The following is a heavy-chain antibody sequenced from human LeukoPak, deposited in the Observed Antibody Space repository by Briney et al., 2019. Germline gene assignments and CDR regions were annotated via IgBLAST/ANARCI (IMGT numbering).Heavy chain of an antibody. V-gene: IGHV2-26*01. CDR2: IFSDDEK. D-gene: IGHD4-23*01. CDR1: GFSLRNATMG. J-gene: IGHJ5*02. CDR3: ARGLTTLITPRLYFDP. Sequence: VSGPVLLQPTGTLTLTYTVSGFSLRNATMGVSWIRQPPGKALEWLAHIFSDDEKSYSASLKRRLTISKDTSNSQVVLTMTNMDPVDTATYYCARGLTTLITPRLYFDPWGQGTLVSVSS.